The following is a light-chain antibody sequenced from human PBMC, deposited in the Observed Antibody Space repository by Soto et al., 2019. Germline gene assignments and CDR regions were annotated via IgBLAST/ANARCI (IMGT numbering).Light chain of an antibody. J-gene: IGKJ1*01. CDR3: QQYGRSPT. V-gene: IGKV3-20*01. CDR1: QSVFSN. CDR2: GAS. Sequence: EIVLTQSPGTLSLSQGERATLSCRASQSVFSNLAWYQQKPGQAPRLLIYGASTRATGIPARFSGSGSGTEFTLTISRLEPEDFVVYYCQQYGRSPTFGQGTKVDIK.